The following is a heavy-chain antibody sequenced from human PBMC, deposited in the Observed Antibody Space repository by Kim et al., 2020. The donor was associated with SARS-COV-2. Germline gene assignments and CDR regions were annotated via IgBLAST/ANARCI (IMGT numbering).Heavy chain of an antibody. CDR1: GIVFRNYW. Sequence: GGSLRLSCAVSGIVFRNYWMSWVRQAPGKGLEGVANINREGTETYYVDSVRGRFTISRDNAKNSLVLQMNSLRAEDTAIYYCARVDRPAYGSGRMFYFDFWGLGTLVTVSS. J-gene: IGHJ4*02. V-gene: IGHV3-7*01. CDR2: INREGTET. D-gene: IGHD6-19*01. CDR3: ARVDRPAYGSGRMFYFDF.